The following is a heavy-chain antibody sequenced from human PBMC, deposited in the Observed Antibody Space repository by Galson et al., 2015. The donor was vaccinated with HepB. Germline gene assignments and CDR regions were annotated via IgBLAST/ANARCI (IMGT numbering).Heavy chain of an antibody. Sequence: SLRLSCAASGFTFSSYDMHWVRQATGKGLEWVSAIGTAGDTYYPGSVKGRFTISRDNSKNTLYLQMNSLRAEDTAVYYCARDLRGYRWELHDAFDIWGQGTMVTVSS. CDR1: GFTFSSYD. CDR3: ARDLRGYRWELHDAFDI. CDR2: IGTAGDT. D-gene: IGHD1-26*01. J-gene: IGHJ3*02. V-gene: IGHV3-13*01.